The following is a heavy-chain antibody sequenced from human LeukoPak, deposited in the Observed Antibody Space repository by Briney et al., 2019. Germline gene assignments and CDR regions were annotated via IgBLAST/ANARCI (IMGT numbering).Heavy chain of an antibody. CDR3: AAEQLARTRYYFDY. J-gene: IGHJ4*02. D-gene: IGHD6-6*01. Sequence: ASVKVSCKASGGTFSSYAISWVRQASGQGLEWMGGIIPIFGTANYAQKFQGRVTITTDESTSTAYMELSSLRSEDTAVYYCAAEQLARTRYYFDYWGQGTLVTVSS. V-gene: IGHV1-69*05. CDR1: GGTFSSYA. CDR2: IIPIFGTA.